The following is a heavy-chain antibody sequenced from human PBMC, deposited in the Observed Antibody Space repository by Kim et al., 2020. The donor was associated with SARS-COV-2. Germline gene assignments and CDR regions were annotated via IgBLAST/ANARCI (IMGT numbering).Heavy chain of an antibody. Sequence: GGSLRLSCAASGFTFSSYGMHWVRQAPGKGLEWVAVISYDGSNKYYADSVKGRFTISRDNSKNTLYLQMNSLRAEDTAVYYCAKDGERWLQLGGVDYWGQGTLVTVSS. D-gene: IGHD5-12*01. CDR3: AKDGERWLQLGGVDY. CDR2: ISYDGSNK. CDR1: GFTFSSYG. V-gene: IGHV3-30*18. J-gene: IGHJ4*02.